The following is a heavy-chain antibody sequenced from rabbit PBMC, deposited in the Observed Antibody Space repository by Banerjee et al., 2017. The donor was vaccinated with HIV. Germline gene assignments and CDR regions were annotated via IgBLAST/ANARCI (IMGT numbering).Heavy chain of an antibody. Sequence: QSLEESGGDLVKPGASLTLTCTASGFSFSSNYYMCWVRQAPGKGLEWIACIYAGSSDITYYANWAKGRFTISKTSSTTVTLQMTSLTAADTATYFCAKYDDYDGYFNLWGPGTLVTVS. CDR1: GFSFSSNYY. D-gene: IGHD2-1*01. J-gene: IGHJ4*01. CDR2: IYAGSSDIT. CDR3: AKYDDYDGYFNL. V-gene: IGHV1S40*01.